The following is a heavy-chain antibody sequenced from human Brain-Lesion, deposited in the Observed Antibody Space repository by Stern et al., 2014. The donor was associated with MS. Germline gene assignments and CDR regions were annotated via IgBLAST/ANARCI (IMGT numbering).Heavy chain of an antibody. CDR3: AKGYNWFDS. Sequence: QVQLQASGPGLMKPSQTLALTCAISGDSVSSNSAAWNWIRQSPSRGLEWLERTYYRSKWYYQYAESVKSRITINADTSTNQFSLQLNSVTPEDTAVYLCAKGYNWFDSWGQGTVVTVS. J-gene: IGHJ5*01. CDR1: GDSVSSNSAA. V-gene: IGHV6-1*01. CDR2: TYYRSKWYY.